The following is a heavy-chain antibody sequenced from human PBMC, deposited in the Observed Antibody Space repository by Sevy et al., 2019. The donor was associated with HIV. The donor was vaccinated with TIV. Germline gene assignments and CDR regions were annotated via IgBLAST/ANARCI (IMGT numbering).Heavy chain of an antibody. J-gene: IGHJ5*02. D-gene: IGHD3-22*01. Sequence: KQSQTLSLTCIVSGGSVSSDNYYWGWIRQSPGKGLEWIGSIFYTGKTHYSSSLKSRVTFSVDTSKNQFSLKLNSVTAADTAVYYCARHPSGIPMLVVPLGWFDPWGQGILVTVSS. V-gene: IGHV4-39*01. CDR1: GGSVSSDNYY. CDR2: IFYTGKT. CDR3: ARHPSGIPMLVVPLGWFDP.